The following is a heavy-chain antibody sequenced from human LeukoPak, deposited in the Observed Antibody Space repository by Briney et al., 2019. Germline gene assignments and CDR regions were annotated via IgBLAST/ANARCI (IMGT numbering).Heavy chain of an antibody. CDR1: GFTFSTYA. J-gene: IGHJ4*02. D-gene: IGHD3-10*02. CDR2: AGWAGGTT. CDR3: AKELDTMFFDY. V-gene: IGHV3-43*01. Sequence: GGSLRLSCAASGFTFSTYAMHWVRHAPGKGLEWASLAGWAGGTTFYSDSVRGRFTISRDSGRKSVYLQMNSLTTDDTAFYFCAKELDTMFFDYWGQGALVTVSS.